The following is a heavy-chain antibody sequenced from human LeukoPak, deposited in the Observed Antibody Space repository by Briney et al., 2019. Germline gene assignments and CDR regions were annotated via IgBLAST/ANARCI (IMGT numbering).Heavy chain of an antibody. CDR2: IYYSGST. CDR1: GGSISSSSYY. CDR3: ARRTTVTSYYYYYMDV. V-gene: IGHV4-39*01. J-gene: IGHJ6*03. D-gene: IGHD4-17*01. Sequence: SETLSLTCTVSGGSISSSSYYWGWIRHPPGKGLEWIGSIYYSGSTYYNPSLKSRVTISVDTSKNQFSLKLSSVTAADTAVYYCARRTTVTSYYYYYMDVWGKGTTVTVSS.